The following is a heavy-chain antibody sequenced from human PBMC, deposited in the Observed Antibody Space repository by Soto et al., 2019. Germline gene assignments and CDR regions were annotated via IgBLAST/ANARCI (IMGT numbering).Heavy chain of an antibody. J-gene: IGHJ4*02. CDR3: ARDVDHGYYLDY. CDR2: ITDSSDTV. D-gene: IGHD2-2*03. V-gene: IGHV3-48*02. Sequence: PGGSLRLSCAASRFSFSNYNMNWVRQAPGKGQEWVSYITDSSDTVHYADSVRGRFTISRDNAESSLYLQMNSLRDEDTSVYFCARDVDHGYYLDYWGRGTLVTVS. CDR1: RFSFSNYN.